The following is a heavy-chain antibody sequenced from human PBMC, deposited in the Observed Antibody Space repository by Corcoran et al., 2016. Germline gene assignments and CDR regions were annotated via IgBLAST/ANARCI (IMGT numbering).Heavy chain of an antibody. V-gene: IGHV3-30*18. CDR1: GFTFSSYG. D-gene: IGHD3-22*01. CDR2: ISYDGSNK. Sequence: QVQLVESGGGVVQPGRSLRLSCAASGFTFSSYGMHWVRQAPGKGLEWVAVISYDGSNKYYADSVEGRFTISRDNSKNTLYMQMNSLRAEDTAVYYCAKLGYYYDSSGYPPGPAFDSWGQGTMVTVSS. J-gene: IGHJ3*02. CDR3: AKLGYYYDSSGYPPGPAFDS.